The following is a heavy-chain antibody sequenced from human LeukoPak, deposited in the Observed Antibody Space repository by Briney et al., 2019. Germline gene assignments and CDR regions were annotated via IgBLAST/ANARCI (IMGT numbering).Heavy chain of an antibody. V-gene: IGHV4-4*07. CDR3: ARLSTVTTSFDY. CDR2: IYTSGTT. J-gene: IGHJ4*02. CDR1: GGSISSYY. Sequence: PSETLSLTCTVSGGSISSYYWSWIRQPAGKGLEWIGRIYTSGTTHYNPSLKSRVTMSVETSKNQFSLKLSSVTAADTAVYYCARLSTVTTSFDYWGQGTLVTVSS. D-gene: IGHD4-17*01.